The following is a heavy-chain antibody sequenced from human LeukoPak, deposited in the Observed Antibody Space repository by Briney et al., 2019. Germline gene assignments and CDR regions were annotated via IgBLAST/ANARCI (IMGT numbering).Heavy chain of an antibody. D-gene: IGHD3-10*01. V-gene: IGHV3-15*01. J-gene: IGHJ4*02. Sequence: PGGSLRLSCAAAGFTFSNAWMVWVRQAPGKGLEWVGRIKSKTDGGTTDYAAPVKGRFTISRDDSKNTLYLEMNSLKTEDTAVYYCTTRGSDSGCPFFWGQGTLVTVSS. CDR1: GFTFSNAW. CDR3: TTRGSDSGCPFF. CDR2: IKSKTDGGTT.